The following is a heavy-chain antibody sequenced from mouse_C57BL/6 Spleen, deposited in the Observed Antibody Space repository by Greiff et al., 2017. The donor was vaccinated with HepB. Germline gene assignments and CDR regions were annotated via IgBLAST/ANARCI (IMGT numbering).Heavy chain of an antibody. CDR1: GYTFTSYW. V-gene: IGHV1-53*01. CDR3: ARDGWLRGFAY. D-gene: IGHD2-2*01. Sequence: QVQLQQSGTELVKPGASVKLSCKASGYTFTSYWMHWVKQRPGRGLEWIGNINPSNGGTNYNEKFKSKATLTVDKSSSTAYMQLSSLTSEDYAVYYGARDGWLRGFAYWGQGTPVTVSA. CDR2: INPSNGGT. J-gene: IGHJ3*01.